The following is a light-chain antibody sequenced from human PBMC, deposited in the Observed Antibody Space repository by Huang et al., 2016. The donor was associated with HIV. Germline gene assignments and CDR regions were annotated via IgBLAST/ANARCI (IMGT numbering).Light chain of an antibody. V-gene: IGKV1-33*01. CDR2: DAS. CDR1: QDITDY. J-gene: IGKJ2*01. CDR3: QQYDTLPYT. Sequence: DIQVTQSPSSLSASVGDRVTITCQASQDITDYLNLYQQTTGKAPNILISDASNLASGVASSLSGTRSGTDFTLTITSLQPEDIATYYCQQYDTLPYTFGQGTKLEI.